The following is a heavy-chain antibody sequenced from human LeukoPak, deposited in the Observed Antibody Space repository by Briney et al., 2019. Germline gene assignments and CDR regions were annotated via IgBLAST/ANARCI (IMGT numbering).Heavy chain of an antibody. V-gene: IGHV3-23*01. Sequence: GGSLRLSCAAPGFTSSRDAMSWVRQAPGKGLEWLSAISGSGGSTYYADSVNGRFTVSRDNSKNTLYLQINTLGAEDAAVYYCAKGAGPLAAAGRATDSWGQGTLVIVSS. J-gene: IGHJ4*02. CDR1: GFTSSRDA. CDR2: ISGSGGST. D-gene: IGHD6-13*01. CDR3: AKGAGPLAAAGRATDS.